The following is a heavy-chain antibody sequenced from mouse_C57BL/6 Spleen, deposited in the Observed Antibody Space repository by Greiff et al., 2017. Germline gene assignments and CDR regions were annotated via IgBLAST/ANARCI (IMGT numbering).Heavy chain of an antibody. CDR2: IYPGDGDT. D-gene: IGHD1-1*01. V-gene: IGHV1-82*01. Sequence: LEESGPELVKPGASVKISCKASGYAFSSSWMNWVKQRPGKGLEWIGRIYPGDGDTNYNGKFKGKATLTADKSSSTSYMQPSSLTCKNSAVYFCARQPLITTVVERGSYWGQGTTLTVSS. CDR1: GYAFSSSW. J-gene: IGHJ2*01. CDR3: ARQPLITTVVERGSY.